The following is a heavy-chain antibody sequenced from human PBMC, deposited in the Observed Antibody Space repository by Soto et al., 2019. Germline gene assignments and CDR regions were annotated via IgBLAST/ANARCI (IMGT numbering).Heavy chain of an antibody. CDR1: GGSFSGYY. J-gene: IGHJ3*02. CDR3: ARGPHVCSGGSCRQGDAFDI. CDR2: INHSGST. Sequence: SETLSLTCAVYGGSFSGYYWSWIRQPPGKGLEWIGEINHSGSTNYNPSLKSRVTISVDTSKNQFSLKLSSVTAADTAVYYCARGPHVCSGGSCRQGDAFDIWGQGTMVTVSS. V-gene: IGHV4-34*01. D-gene: IGHD2-15*01.